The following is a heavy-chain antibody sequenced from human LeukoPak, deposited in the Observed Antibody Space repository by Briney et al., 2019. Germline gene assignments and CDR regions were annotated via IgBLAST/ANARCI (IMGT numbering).Heavy chain of an antibody. Sequence: PSETLSLTCTVSGGSISSYYWSWIRQPAGKGLEWIGRIYTSGSTNYNPTLKSRVTMSVDTSKNQFSLKLSSVTAADTAVYYCARDPPGYCSSTSCYTSWFDPWGQGTLVTVSS. CDR3: ARDPPGYCSSTSCYTSWFDP. J-gene: IGHJ5*02. V-gene: IGHV4-4*07. D-gene: IGHD2-2*02. CDR1: GGSISSYY. CDR2: IYTSGST.